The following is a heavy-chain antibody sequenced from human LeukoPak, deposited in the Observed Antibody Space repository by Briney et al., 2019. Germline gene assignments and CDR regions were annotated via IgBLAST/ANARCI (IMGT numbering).Heavy chain of an antibody. Sequence: PGGSLRLSCAASGFTFSSYSMNWVRQAPGKGLEWVSSISSSSSYIYYADSVKGRFTISRDNAKNSLYLQMNSLRAEDTAVYYCAREYYYDRSAWGAFDIWGQGTMVTVSS. CDR1: GFTFSSYS. CDR2: ISSSSSYI. CDR3: AREYYYDRSAWGAFDI. J-gene: IGHJ3*02. D-gene: IGHD3-22*01. V-gene: IGHV3-21*01.